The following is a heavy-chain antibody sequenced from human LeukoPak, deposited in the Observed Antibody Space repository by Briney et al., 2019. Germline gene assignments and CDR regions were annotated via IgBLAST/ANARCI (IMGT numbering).Heavy chain of an antibody. CDR3: ARGRDGYNLVDAFDI. Sequence: GGSLRLSCAASGFTFNYYNMNWVRQAPGKALEWVSSITSSGAYIFYADSVRGRFTISRDNAKDSLYLQMNSLRAEDTAVYYCARGRDGYNLVDAFDIWGQGIMVTVSS. CDR2: ITSSGAYI. V-gene: IGHV3-21*01. J-gene: IGHJ3*02. D-gene: IGHD5-24*01. CDR1: GFTFNYYN.